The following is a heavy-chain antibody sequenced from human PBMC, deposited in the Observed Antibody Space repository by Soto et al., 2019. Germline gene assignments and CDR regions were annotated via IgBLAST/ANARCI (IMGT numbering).Heavy chain of an antibody. Sequence: VQLVESGGGLVQPGGSLRLSCAASGFTFSSYSMNWVRQAPGKGLEWVSYISSSSSTIYYADSVKGRFTISRDNAKNPLYLQMNSLRAEDTAVYYCANSCSEVYYYYYMDVWGKGTTVTVSS. CDR1: GFTFSSYS. CDR2: ISSSSSTI. V-gene: IGHV3-48*01. D-gene: IGHD2-2*01. J-gene: IGHJ6*03. CDR3: ANSCSEVYYYYYMDV.